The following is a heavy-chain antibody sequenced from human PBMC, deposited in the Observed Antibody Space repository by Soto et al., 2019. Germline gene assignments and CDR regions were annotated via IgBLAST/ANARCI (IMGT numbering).Heavy chain of an antibody. D-gene: IGHD1-26*01. CDR2: IIPIFGTA. J-gene: IGHJ4*02. V-gene: IGHV1-69*06. CDR3: ARAEGSGSYYLFDY. Sequence: ASVKVSCKASGGTFSSYAISWVRQAPGQGLEWMGGIIPIFGTANYAQKFQGRVTITADKSTSTAYMELSSLRSEDTAVYYCARAEGSGSYYLFDYWGQGTLVTVSS. CDR1: GGTFSSYA.